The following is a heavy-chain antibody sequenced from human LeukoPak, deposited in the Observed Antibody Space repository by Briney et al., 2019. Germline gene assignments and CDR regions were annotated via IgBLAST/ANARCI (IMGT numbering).Heavy chain of an antibody. Sequence: GGSLRLSCAASGFTFSSYWMSWVRQAPGKGLEWVANIKQDGSEKYYVDSVKGRFTISRDNAKNSLYLQVNSLRAEDTAVFSCVRDGGKSRVVDIVRKKETGYYYYMDVWGKGTTVTVSS. V-gene: IGHV3-7*01. CDR3: VRDGGKSRVVDIVRKKETGYYYYMDV. CDR1: GFTFSSYW. CDR2: IKQDGSEK. D-gene: IGHD2-2*03. J-gene: IGHJ6*03.